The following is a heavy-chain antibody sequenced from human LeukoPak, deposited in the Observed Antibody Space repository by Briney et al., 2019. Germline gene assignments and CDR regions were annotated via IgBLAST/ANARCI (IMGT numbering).Heavy chain of an antibody. CDR3: ARDGEVRQGHCTTTSCPVDY. CDR2: INPNSGDT. V-gene: IGHV1-2*02. D-gene: IGHD2-2*01. J-gene: IGHJ4*02. CDR1: GGTFSSYA. Sequence: GASVKVSCKASGGTFSSYAISWVRQAPGQGLEYMGWINPNSGDTNYARKFQGRVTMTRDTSMSTAYMELSGLRFDDTAVYYCARDGEVRQGHCTTTSCPVDYWGQGTLITVSS.